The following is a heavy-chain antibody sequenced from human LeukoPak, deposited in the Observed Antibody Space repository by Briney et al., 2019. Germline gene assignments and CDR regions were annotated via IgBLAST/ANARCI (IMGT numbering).Heavy chain of an antibody. CDR3: ARLSGSQTSPY. V-gene: IGHV4-59*08. D-gene: IGHD1-26*01. CDR2: FYYSRTT. CDR1: SGSISIYY. J-gene: IGHJ4*02. Sequence: SETLSLTCTVSSGSISIYYGRWMRQPPEKGREWLGYFYYSRTTNYNPSLKSRVTMSVDTSKNQFSLKLSSVTAADTAVYYCARLSGSQTSPYWGQGTLVTVSS.